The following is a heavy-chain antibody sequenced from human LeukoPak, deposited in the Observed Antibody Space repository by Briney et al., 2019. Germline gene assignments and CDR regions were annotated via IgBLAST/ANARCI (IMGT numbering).Heavy chain of an antibody. J-gene: IGHJ2*01. CDR2: MNPNSGNT. V-gene: IGHV1-8*01. CDR1: GYTSTSYD. D-gene: IGHD2-21*02. Sequence: GASVKVSCKASGYTSTSYDINWVRQATGQGLEWMGWMNPNSGNTGYAQKFQGRVTMTRNTSISTAYMELSSLRSGDTAVYYCASGGCGGDCSSYWYFDLWGRGTLVTVPS. CDR3: ASGGCGGDCSSYWYFDL.